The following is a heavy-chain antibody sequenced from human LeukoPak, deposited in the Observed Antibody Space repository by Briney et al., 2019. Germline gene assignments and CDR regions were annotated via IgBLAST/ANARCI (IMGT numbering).Heavy chain of an antibody. CDR2: INAGNGNT. V-gene: IGHV1-3*01. J-gene: IGHJ4*02. CDR3: ARDRGSSGWYRIDY. D-gene: IGHD6-13*01. CDR1: GYTFTSYA. Sequence: ASVKVSCKASGYTFTSYAMHWVRQAPGQRLEWMGWINAGNGNTKYSQKFQGRVTITRDTSARTAYMELSSLRSEDTAVYHCARDRGSSGWYRIDYWGQGTLVTVSS.